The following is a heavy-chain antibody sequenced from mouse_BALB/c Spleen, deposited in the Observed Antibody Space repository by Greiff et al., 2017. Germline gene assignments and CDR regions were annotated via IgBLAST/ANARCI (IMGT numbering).Heavy chain of an antibody. CDR1: GFTFSSYA. V-gene: IGHV5-9-4*01. CDR3: ASYDHAMDY. J-gene: IGHJ4*01. Sequence: EVKLEESGGGLVKPGGSLKLSCAASGFTFSSYAMSWVRQSPEKRLEWVAEISSGGSYTYYPDTVTGRFTISRDNAKNTLYLEMSSLRSEDTAMYYCASYDHAMDYWGQGTSVTVSS. D-gene: IGHD2-3*01. CDR2: ISSGGSYT.